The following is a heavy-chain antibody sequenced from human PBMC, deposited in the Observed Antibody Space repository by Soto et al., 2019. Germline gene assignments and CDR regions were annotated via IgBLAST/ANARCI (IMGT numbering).Heavy chain of an antibody. CDR3: ASFLYGETTDY. Sequence: TLEILVLTCTIPGGSISSSSYRSGLVRQPPGKGLEWIGSIYYSGSTYYNPSLKSRVTISVDTSKNQFSLKLSSVTAADTAVYYCASFLYGETTDYWGQGTLVTSPQ. V-gene: IGHV4-39*01. CDR2: IYYSGST. CDR1: GGSISSSSYR. J-gene: IGHJ4*02. D-gene: IGHD1-7*01.